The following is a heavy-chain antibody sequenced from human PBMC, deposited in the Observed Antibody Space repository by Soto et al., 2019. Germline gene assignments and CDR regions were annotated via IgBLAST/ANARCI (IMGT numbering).Heavy chain of an antibody. Sequence: PSETLSLTCTVSGCSISSSSYYWGWIRQPPGKGLEWIGSIYYSGSTYYNPSLKSRVTISVDTSKNQFSLKLSSVTAADTAVYYCAVSPPKNYYYYYGMDVWGQGTTVTVSS. J-gene: IGHJ6*02. CDR3: AVSPPKNYYYYYGMDV. CDR2: IYYSGST. V-gene: IGHV4-39*01. CDR1: GCSISSSSYY.